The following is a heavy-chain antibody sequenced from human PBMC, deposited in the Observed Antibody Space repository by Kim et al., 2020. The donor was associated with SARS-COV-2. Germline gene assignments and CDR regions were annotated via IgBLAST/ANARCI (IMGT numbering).Heavy chain of an antibody. CDR3: ARDRGYSSSWYGVG. Sequence: AQKFQGRVTITADESTSTAYMELSSLRSEDTAVYYCARDRGYSSSWYGVGWGQGTLVTVSS. J-gene: IGHJ4*02. D-gene: IGHD6-13*01. V-gene: IGHV1-69*01.